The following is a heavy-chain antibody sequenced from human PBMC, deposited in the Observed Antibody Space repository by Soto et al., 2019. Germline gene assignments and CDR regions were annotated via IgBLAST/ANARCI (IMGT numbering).Heavy chain of an antibody. Sequence: GASVKVSCKASGYTFTNYYIHWVRQAPGQGLEWMGVINPTDNRKTYAQIFQGRVTMTRDTSTSTVYMELRSLRSEDTAIYYCAREGQTHYDMYVSGQGTTVLVSS. CDR2: INPTDNRK. CDR3: AREGQTHYDMYV. V-gene: IGHV1-46*01. J-gene: IGHJ6*01. CDR1: GYTFTNYY.